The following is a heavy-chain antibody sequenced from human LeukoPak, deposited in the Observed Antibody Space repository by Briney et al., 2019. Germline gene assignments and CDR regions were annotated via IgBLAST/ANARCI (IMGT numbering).Heavy chain of an antibody. CDR1: GGSISSGGYY. D-gene: IGHD3-3*01. CDR2: IYYSGST. Sequence: SETLSLTCTVSGGSISSGGYYWSWIRQHPGKGLEWIGYIYYSGSTNYNPSLKSRVTISVDTSKNQFSLKLSSVTAADTAVYYCARRTYDPWASPDLWGRGTLVTVSS. V-gene: IGHV4-61*08. CDR3: ARRTYDPWASPDL. J-gene: IGHJ2*01.